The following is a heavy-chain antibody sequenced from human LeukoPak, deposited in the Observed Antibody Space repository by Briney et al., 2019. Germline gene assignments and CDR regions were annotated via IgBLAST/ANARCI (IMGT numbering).Heavy chain of an antibody. CDR3: ARVKDGYKHYYYGMDV. D-gene: IGHD5-24*01. Sequence: GASVKASCKASGGTFSSYAISWVRQAPGQGLEWMGGLIPIFGTANYAQKFQGRVTITADGSTSTAYMELSSLRSEDTAVYYCARVKDGYKHYYYGMDVWGQGTTVTVSS. J-gene: IGHJ6*02. V-gene: IGHV1-69*13. CDR2: LIPIFGTA. CDR1: GGTFSSYA.